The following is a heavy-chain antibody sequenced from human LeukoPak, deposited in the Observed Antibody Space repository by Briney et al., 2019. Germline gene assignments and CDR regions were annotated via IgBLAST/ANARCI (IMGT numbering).Heavy chain of an antibody. CDR1: GCSISSYY. Sequence: PSETLSLTGTVSGCSISSYYWSWIRQPAGKGLEWIGRIYTSGSTTYNPSLNSRVTMSVDSSKNHFSLKLSSVTAADTAVYYCARDSPLQQLLQNAFDIWGQGTMVTVSS. CDR2: IYTSGST. V-gene: IGHV4-4*07. CDR3: ARDSPLQQLLQNAFDI. D-gene: IGHD2-2*01. J-gene: IGHJ3*02.